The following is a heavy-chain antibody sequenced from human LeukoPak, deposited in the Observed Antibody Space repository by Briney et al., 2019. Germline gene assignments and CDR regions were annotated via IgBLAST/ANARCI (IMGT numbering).Heavy chain of an antibody. CDR1: GGSISNNRYY. CDR2: ILYSGTT. Sequence: SETLSLTCTVSGGSISNNRYYWAWIRQPPGAGLEWIGSILYSGTTFYNPSLKTRLTISLDTSKNQFSLRLNSMTAADTAVYYCARRLISATIDSWGQGILVTVSS. CDR3: ARRLISATIDS. J-gene: IGHJ4*02. V-gene: IGHV4-39*01. D-gene: IGHD2-15*01.